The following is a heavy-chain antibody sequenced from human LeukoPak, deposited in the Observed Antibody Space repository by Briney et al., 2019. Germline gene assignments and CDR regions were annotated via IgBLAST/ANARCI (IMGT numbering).Heavy chain of an antibody. V-gene: IGHV3-48*02. CDR2: ITSSSSSM. J-gene: IGHJ4*02. CDR1: GFTFSSYS. CDR3: ARDSGYSYADDY. D-gene: IGHD5-18*01. Sequence: GGSLRLACAASGFTFSSYSMNWVRQAPGKGLEWVSYITSSSSSMYYADSVKGRFTISRDNAKNSLYLQMSSLRDEDTAVYYCARDSGYSYADDYWGQGTLVTVSS.